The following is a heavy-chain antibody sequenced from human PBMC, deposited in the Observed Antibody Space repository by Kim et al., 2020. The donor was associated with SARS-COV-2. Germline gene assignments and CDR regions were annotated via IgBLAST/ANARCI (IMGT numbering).Heavy chain of an antibody. CDR2: INHSGST. CDR3: ARAVSHCTNGVCDDY. Sequence: SETLSLTCAVYGGSFSGYYWSWIRQPPGKGLEWIGEINHSGSTNYNPSLKSRVTISVDTSKNQFSLKLSSVTAADTAVYYCARAVSHCTNGVCDDYWGQGTLVTVSS. CDR1: GGSFSGYY. V-gene: IGHV4-34*01. J-gene: IGHJ4*02. D-gene: IGHD2-8*01.